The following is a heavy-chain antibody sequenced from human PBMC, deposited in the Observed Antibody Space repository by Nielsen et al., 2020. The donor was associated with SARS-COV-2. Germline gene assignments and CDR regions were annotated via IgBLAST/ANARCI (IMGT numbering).Heavy chain of an antibody. CDR2: IIPIFGTA. V-gene: IGHV1-69*13. CDR3: ASRTDGSSGYYPTLYYYYYYYMDV. J-gene: IGHJ6*03. CDR1: GYTFTSYA. Sequence: SVKVSCKASGYTFTSYAMNWVRQAPGQGLEWMGGIIPIFGTANYAQKFQGRVTITADESTSTAYMELSSLRSEDTAVYYCASRTDGSSGYYPTLYYYYYYYMDVWGKGTTVTVSS. D-gene: IGHD3-22*01.